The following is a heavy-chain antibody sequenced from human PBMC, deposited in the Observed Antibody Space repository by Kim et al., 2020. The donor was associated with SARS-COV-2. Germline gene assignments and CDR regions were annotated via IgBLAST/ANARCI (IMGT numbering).Heavy chain of an antibody. J-gene: IGHJ4*02. CDR3: ARAYFVDTAMVLDY. CDR2: INPNSGGT. Sequence: ASVKVSCKASGYTFTGYYMHWVRQAPGQGLEWMGWINPNSGGTNYAQKFQGWVTMTRDTSISTAYMELSRLRSDDTAVYYCARAYFVDTAMVLDYWGQGTLVTVSS. V-gene: IGHV1-2*04. D-gene: IGHD5-18*01. CDR1: GYTFTGYY.